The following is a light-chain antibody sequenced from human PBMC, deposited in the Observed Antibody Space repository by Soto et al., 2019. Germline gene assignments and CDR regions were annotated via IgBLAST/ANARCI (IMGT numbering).Light chain of an antibody. CDR1: QAISHY. V-gene: IGKV1-17*03. Sequence: DIQMTQSPSAMSASVGDRVTITCRASQAISHYLAWFHQRPGKVPKRLIYGASTLQSGVPSRFSGSGSGTEFTLTISSLQPEDLGTYYCLQHNTYPLSFGGGTKVDIK. CDR2: GAS. J-gene: IGKJ4*01. CDR3: LQHNTYPLS.